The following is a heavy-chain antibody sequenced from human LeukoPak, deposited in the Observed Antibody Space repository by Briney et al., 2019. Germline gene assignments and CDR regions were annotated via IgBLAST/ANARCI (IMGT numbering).Heavy chain of an antibody. D-gene: IGHD4-11*01. J-gene: IGHJ3*02. V-gene: IGHV4-4*07. Sequence: SETLSLTCTVSGGSISSYYWSWIRQPAGKGLEWIGRIYTSGSTNYNPSLKSRVTMSVDTSKNQFSLKLSSVTAADTAVYYCARDMTTVTQSADDAFDIWGQGTMVTVSS. CDR3: ARDMTTVTQSADDAFDI. CDR2: IYTSGST. CDR1: GGSISSYY.